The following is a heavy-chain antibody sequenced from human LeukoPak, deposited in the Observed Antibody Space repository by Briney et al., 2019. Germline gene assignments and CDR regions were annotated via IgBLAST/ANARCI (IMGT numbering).Heavy chain of an antibody. CDR1: GDSISSSSSY. V-gene: IGHV4-39*07. Sequence: SETLSLTCTVSGDSISSSSSYWGWIRQPPGKGLEWIGSIYYSGSTYYNPSLKSRVTISVDTSKNQFSLKLNSVTAADTAVYYCARPGGSSSWYEDYHYYYMDVWGKGTTVTISS. CDR2: IYYSGST. CDR3: ARPGGSSSWYEDYHYYYMDV. J-gene: IGHJ6*03. D-gene: IGHD6-13*01.